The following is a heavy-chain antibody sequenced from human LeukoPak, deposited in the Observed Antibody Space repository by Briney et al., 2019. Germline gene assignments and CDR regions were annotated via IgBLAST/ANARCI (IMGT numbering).Heavy chain of an antibody. CDR1: GFTFSSYS. V-gene: IGHV3-21*04. J-gene: IGHJ6*03. D-gene: IGHD5-12*01. Sequence: KPGGSLRLSCAASGFTFSSYSMNWVRQAPGKGLEWVSSISSSSSYIYYADSVKGRFTISRDNAKNSLYLQMNSLRAEDTALYYCAKGGLQWLDYYYYYMDVWGKGTTVTVSS. CDR2: ISSSSSYI. CDR3: AKGGLQWLDYYYYYMDV.